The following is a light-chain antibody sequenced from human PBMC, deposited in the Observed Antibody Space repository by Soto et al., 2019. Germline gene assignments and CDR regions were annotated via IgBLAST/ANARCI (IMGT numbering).Light chain of an antibody. J-gene: IGKJ3*01. CDR2: DVS. CDR3: YQHSCYST. Sequence: VDERVTITCRASQSISNWLAWYQQKPGKAPTLLIYDVSRLESGVPSRFSGSGSGTEFTLTINSLQPAAFATEACYQHSCYSTFG. V-gene: IGKV1-5*01. CDR1: QSISNW.